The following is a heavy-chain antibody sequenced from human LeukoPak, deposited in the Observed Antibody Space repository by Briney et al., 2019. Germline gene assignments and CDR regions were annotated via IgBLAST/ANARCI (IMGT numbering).Heavy chain of an antibody. V-gene: IGHV1-18*01. CDR3: ARDYYDILTGYYRLDY. CDR1: GYTFKSYG. Sequence: ASVKVSCKASGYTFKSYGISWVRLAPGQGLEWMGWISAYNGNTNYAQKLQGRVTMTTDTSTSTAYMELRSLRSDDTAVYYCARDYYDILTGYYRLDYWGQGTLVTVSS. J-gene: IGHJ4*02. D-gene: IGHD3-9*01. CDR2: ISAYNGNT.